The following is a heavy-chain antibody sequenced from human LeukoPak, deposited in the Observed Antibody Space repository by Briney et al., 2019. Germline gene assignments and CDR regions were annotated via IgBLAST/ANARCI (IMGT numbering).Heavy chain of an antibody. D-gene: IGHD1-1*01. CDR2: INPNSGGT. Sequence: ASVKVSCKTSGYTFTNYSISWVRQAPGQGLEWMGWINPNSGGTNYAQKFQSRVTMTRDTSISTAYMELSRLRSDDTAVYYCAKGRTTGTAGAFDIWGQGTMVIVSS. CDR3: AKGRTTGTAGAFDI. J-gene: IGHJ3*02. V-gene: IGHV1-2*02. CDR1: GYTFTNYS.